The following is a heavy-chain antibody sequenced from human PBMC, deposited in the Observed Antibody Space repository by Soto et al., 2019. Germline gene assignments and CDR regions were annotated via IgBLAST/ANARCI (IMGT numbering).Heavy chain of an antibody. V-gene: IGHV3-30*18. Sequence: QVQLVESGGGVVQPGRSLRLSCAASGFTFSSYGMHWVRQAPGKGLEWVAVISHDAKKGYYADSVQGRFTISRDNSKRILYLQMNSLRPEDSGIYYCVKTDGSSGWGGDFWGQGTLVTVSS. J-gene: IGHJ4*02. CDR2: ISHDAKKG. CDR1: GFTFSSYG. CDR3: VKTDGSSGWGGDF. D-gene: IGHD6-19*01.